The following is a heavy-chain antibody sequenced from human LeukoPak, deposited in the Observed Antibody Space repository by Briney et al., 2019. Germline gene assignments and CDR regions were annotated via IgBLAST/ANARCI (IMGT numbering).Heavy chain of an antibody. CDR1: GGSFSGYF. Sequence: PSETLSLTCAVSGGSFSGYFWSWIRQLPGRRLDWVGEINHSGNTNYNPSLKSRATISVDTSKSQFSLKLSSVTAADTAVYYCARRYDDLGSPLNDWGRGTLVTVSS. CDR3: ARRYDDLGSPLND. V-gene: IGHV4-34*01. CDR2: INHSGNT. D-gene: IGHD3-10*01. J-gene: IGHJ4*02.